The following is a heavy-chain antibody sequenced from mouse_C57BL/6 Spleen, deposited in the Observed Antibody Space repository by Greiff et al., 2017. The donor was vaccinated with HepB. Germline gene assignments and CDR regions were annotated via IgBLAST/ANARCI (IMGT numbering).Heavy chain of an antibody. Sequence: VQRVESGAELVKPGASVKISCKASGYAFSSYWMNWVKQRPGKGLEWIGQIYPGDGDTNYNGKFKGKATLTADKSSSTAYMQLSSLTSEDSAVYFCATYGSSSFDYWGQGTTLTVSS. V-gene: IGHV1-80*01. D-gene: IGHD1-1*01. CDR1: GYAFSSYW. CDR2: IYPGDGDT. J-gene: IGHJ2*01. CDR3: ATYGSSSFDY.